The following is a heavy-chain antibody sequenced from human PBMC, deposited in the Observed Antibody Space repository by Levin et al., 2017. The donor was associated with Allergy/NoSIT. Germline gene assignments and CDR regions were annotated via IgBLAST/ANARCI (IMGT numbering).Heavy chain of an antibody. V-gene: IGHV3-66*01. CDR2: IYSGGST. D-gene: IGHD3-10*01. CDR1: GFTVSSNY. Sequence: GGSLRLSCAASGFTVSSNYMSWVRQAPGKGLEWVSVIYSGGSTYYADSVKGRFTISRDNSKNTLYLQMNSLRAEDTAVYYCARGGAGVNYYYYYMDVWGKGTTVTVSS. J-gene: IGHJ6*03. CDR3: ARGGAGVNYYYYYMDV.